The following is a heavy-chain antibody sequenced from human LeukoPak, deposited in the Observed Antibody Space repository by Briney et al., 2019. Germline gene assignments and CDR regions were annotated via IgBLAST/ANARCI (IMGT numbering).Heavy chain of an antibody. V-gene: IGHV4-59*08. J-gene: IGHJ4*02. D-gene: IGHD3-10*01. CDR1: GDSISSYY. Sequence: PSETPSLTCTVSGDSISSYYWSWIRQSPGKGLEWIGYIYYSGTTNYNPSLKSRVTMSVDTSKNQFSLKPSSVTAADTAVYYCARRGRYFDYWGQGTLVTVSS. CDR3: ARRGRYFDY. CDR2: IYYSGTT.